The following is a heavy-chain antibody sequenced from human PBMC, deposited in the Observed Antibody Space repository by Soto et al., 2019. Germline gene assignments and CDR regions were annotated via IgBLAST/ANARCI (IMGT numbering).Heavy chain of an antibody. CDR3: ARDLFSAVAGHYYYYYGMDV. D-gene: IGHD6-19*01. Sequence: SQTLSLTCAISGDSVSSNSAAWNWIRQSPSRGLEWLGRTYYRSKWYNDYAVSVKSRITINPDTSKNQFSLQLNSVTPEDTAVYYCARDLFSAVAGHYYYYYGMDVWGQGTTVTSP. V-gene: IGHV6-1*01. CDR2: TYYRSKWYN. J-gene: IGHJ6*02. CDR1: GDSVSSNSAA.